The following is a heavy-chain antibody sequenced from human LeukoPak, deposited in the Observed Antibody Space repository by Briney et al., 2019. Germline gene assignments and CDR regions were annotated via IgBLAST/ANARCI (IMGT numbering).Heavy chain of an antibody. D-gene: IGHD3-10*01. CDR1: GGSISNYY. J-gene: IGHJ4*02. CDR2: IYYSGST. Sequence: SETLSLTYTVSGGSISNYYWGWIRQPPGKGLEWIGSIYYSGSTYYNPSLKSRVTISVDTSKNQFSLKLSSVTAADTAVYYCARRRPNKWGITMVRGVQKPELDYWGQGTLVTVSS. CDR3: ARRRPNKWGITMVRGVQKPELDY. V-gene: IGHV4-39*01.